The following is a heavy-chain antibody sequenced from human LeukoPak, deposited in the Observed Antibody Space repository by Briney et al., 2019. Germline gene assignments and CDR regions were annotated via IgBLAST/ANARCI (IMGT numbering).Heavy chain of an antibody. Sequence: PGRSLRLSCAASGFTFSNYAMHWVRQAPGKGLEWVAVISYDGNNKYYTDSVKGRFTISRDNSKNTLYLQMNSLRAEDTAVYYRARDPTDVLRYFDWLLGYFDYWGQGTLVTVSS. D-gene: IGHD3-9*01. CDR1: GFTFSNYA. CDR3: ARDPTDVLRYFDWLLGYFDY. CDR2: ISYDGNNK. V-gene: IGHV3-30-3*01. J-gene: IGHJ4*02.